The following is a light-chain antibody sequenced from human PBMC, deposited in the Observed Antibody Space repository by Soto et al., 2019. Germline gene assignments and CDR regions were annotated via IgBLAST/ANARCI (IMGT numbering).Light chain of an antibody. V-gene: IGKV3-20*01. J-gene: IGKJ1*01. Sequence: EIVLTQSPGTLSLSPGERATLSCRASQSVSSSHLAWYQQNPGQAPRLLIYGATSRATDIPDRFSGSGSGTDFTLTISRLEPEDFAVYYCQQYGTSAGTFGQGTKVDIK. CDR2: GAT. CDR1: QSVSSSH. CDR3: QQYGTSAGT.